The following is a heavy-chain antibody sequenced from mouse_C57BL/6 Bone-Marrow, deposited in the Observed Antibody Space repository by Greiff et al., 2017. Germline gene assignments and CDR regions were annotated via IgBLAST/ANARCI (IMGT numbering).Heavy chain of an antibody. V-gene: IGHV1-59*01. J-gene: IGHJ4*01. CDR3: ASLDY. Sequence: VQLQQPGAELVRPGTSVKLSCKASGYTFTSYWMHWVKQRPGQGLEWIGKIDPSDSCTNYNQKFKGKATLTVDTSSSTAYMQLSSLTSEISAVYYCASLDYWGQGTSVTVSS. CDR1: GYTFTSYW. CDR2: IDPSDSCT.